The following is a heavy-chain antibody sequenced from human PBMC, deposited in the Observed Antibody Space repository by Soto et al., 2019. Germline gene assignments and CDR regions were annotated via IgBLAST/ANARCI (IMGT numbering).Heavy chain of an antibody. V-gene: IGHV4-34*12. CDR3: ARAAVRARQSQTLDY. J-gene: IGHJ4*02. CDR2: IIRSGST. CDR1: GASINSNYF. Sequence: SETLSLTCAVSGASINSNYFWGWIRQPPGEGLEWIGEIIRSGSTNYNPSLKSRVTISLDTSKNQFSLKVTSVTAADTATYYCARAAVRARQSQTLDYWGQGTLVTVSS. D-gene: IGHD6-6*01.